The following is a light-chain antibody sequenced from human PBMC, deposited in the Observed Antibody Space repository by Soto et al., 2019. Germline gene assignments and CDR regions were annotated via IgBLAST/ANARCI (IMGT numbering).Light chain of an antibody. J-gene: IGKJ1*01. CDR1: QSVSSK. CDR3: QQYKKWPRT. V-gene: IGKV3-15*01. Sequence: EIGMTQSPATLSVSPGERATLSCRASQSVSSKLAWYQQKPGQAPRLLIYGASTRATGIPARFSGSGSGTEFTLIISSLQSEDSAVYYCQQYKKWPRTFGHGTKVDIK. CDR2: GAS.